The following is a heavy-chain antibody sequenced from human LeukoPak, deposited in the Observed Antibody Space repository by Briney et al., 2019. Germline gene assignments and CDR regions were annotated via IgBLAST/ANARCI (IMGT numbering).Heavy chain of an antibody. D-gene: IGHD4-11*01. CDR2: IYYSGST. V-gene: IGHV4-59*01. CDR1: GGSISSYY. Sequence: PSETLPLTCTVSGGSISSYYWSWIRHPPGKGLEWIGYIYYSGSTNYNPSLKSRVTISVDTSKNQFSLKLSSVTAADTAVYYCARAPYSNYDDYYYGMDVWGQGTTVTVSS. J-gene: IGHJ6*02. CDR3: ARAPYSNYDDYYYGMDV.